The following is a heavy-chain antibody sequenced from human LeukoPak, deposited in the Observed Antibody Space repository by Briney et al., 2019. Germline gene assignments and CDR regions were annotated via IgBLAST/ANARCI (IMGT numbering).Heavy chain of an antibody. CDR1: GYTFTSHD. V-gene: IGHV1-8*01. Sequence: GASVKVSCKASGYTFTSHDINWVRQATGQGLEWMGWMNPNSGNTGYAQKFQGRVTMTRNTSISTAYMELSSLRSEDTAVYYCARVRDYYDSSGYTDAFDIWGQGTMVTVSS. CDR2: MNPNSGNT. J-gene: IGHJ3*02. CDR3: ARVRDYYDSSGYTDAFDI. D-gene: IGHD3-22*01.